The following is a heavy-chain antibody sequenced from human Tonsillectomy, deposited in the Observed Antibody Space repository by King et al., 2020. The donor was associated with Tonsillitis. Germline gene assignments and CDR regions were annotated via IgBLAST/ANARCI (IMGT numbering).Heavy chain of an antibody. Sequence: QLVQSGAEVKKPGSSVKVSCKASGDTFRSFAISWVRQAPGQGLEWLGTIIPMFDTTNYAQKFQGRVTITADESTSTAYMDLSSLRSDDTAVYYCAREDVAGGDYWGQGTLVTVSS. CDR2: IIPMFDTT. J-gene: IGHJ4*02. V-gene: IGHV1-69*18. CDR3: AREDVAGGDY. D-gene: IGHD6-19*01. CDR1: GDTFRSFA.